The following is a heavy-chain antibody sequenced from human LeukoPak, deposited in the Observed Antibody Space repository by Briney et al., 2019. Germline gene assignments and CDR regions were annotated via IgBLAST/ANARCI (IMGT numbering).Heavy chain of an antibody. V-gene: IGHV6-1*01. J-gene: IGHJ5*02. D-gene: IGHD6-13*01. CDR2: TYYRSKWYN. CDR3: AREFLKQLRNNWFDP. Sequence: SQTLSLTCAISGDSVSSNSAAWNWIRQSPSRGLEWLGRTYYRSKWYNDYAVSVESRITINPDTSKNQFSLQLNSVTPEDTAVYYCAREFLKQLRNNWFDPWGQGTLVTVSS. CDR1: GDSVSSNSAA.